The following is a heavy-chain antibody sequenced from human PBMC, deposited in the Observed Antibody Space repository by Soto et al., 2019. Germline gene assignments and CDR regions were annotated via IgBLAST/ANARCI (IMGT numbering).Heavy chain of an antibody. V-gene: IGHV4-59*08. CDR2: VYSSGGT. D-gene: IGHD3-10*01. J-gene: IGHJ6*02. CDR3: ARHYPPFWYGSRPWDV. Sequence: PSETLSLTCTVSGGSISNSYWSWIRLSPGKGLEWIGYVYSSGGTNYNPSLESRVTISVDTSKNQFSLKLTSLIAADTAIYYCARHYPPFWYGSRPWDVWGQGTTVTVSS. CDR1: GGSISNSY.